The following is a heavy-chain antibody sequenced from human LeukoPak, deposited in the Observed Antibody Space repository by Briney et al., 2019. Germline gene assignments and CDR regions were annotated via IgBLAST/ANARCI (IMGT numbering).Heavy chain of an antibody. D-gene: IGHD6-19*01. Sequence: GGSLRLSCAASGFTFSSYCMHWVRQAPGKGLEWVAVIWYDGSNKYYADSVKGRFTISRDNSKNTLYLQMNSLRADDTAVYYCARYSSSGWYAAHFDYWGQGTLVTVSS. CDR1: GFTFSSYC. V-gene: IGHV3-33*01. CDR2: IWYDGSNK. J-gene: IGHJ4*02. CDR3: ARYSSSGWYAAHFDY.